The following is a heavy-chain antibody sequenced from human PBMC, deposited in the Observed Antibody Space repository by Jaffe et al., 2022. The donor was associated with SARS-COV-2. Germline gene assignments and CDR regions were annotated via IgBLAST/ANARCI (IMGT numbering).Heavy chain of an antibody. CDR1: GFTFGDYV. CDR2: IRSKVYGGTT. Sequence: EVQLVESGGGLVKPGGSLRLSCTASGFTFGDYVMSWFRQAPGKGLEWVGFIRSKVYGGTTEYAASVKGRFTISRDDSKSIAYLQMNSLKIEDTAVYYCSSEDKLVGAADWGQGTLVTVSS. V-gene: IGHV3-49*05. CDR3: SSEDKLVGAAD. J-gene: IGHJ4*02. D-gene: IGHD1-26*01.